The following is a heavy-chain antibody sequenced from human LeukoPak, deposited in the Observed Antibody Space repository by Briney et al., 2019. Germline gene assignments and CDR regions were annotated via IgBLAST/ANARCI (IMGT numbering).Heavy chain of an antibody. CDR1: GGSITSGSYY. J-gene: IGHJ4*02. Sequence: PSQTLSLTCTVSGGSITSGSYYWSWIRRPAGKGLEWVGRVHTGGSTNYNPSLKSRVTISVDTSKNQFSLNLRSVTAADTAVYYCARGRFTMVRGVIKGYHFDYWGQGTLVTVSS. D-gene: IGHD3-10*01. V-gene: IGHV4-61*02. CDR2: VHTGGST. CDR3: ARGRFTMVRGVIKGYHFDY.